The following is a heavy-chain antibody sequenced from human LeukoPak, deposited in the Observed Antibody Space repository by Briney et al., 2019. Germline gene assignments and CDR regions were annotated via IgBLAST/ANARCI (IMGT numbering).Heavy chain of an antibody. V-gene: IGHV5-51*01. J-gene: IGHJ6*02. CDR3: ARPLKYYDILTGYHNYYYGMDV. CDR1: GYSFTSYW. D-gene: IGHD3-9*01. Sequence: GESPKISCKGSGYSFTSYWIGWVRQMPGKGLEWMGIIYPGDSDTRYSPSFQGQVTISADKSISTAYLQWSSLKASDTAMYYCARPLKYYDILTGYHNYYYGMDVWGQGTTVTVSS. CDR2: IYPGDSDT.